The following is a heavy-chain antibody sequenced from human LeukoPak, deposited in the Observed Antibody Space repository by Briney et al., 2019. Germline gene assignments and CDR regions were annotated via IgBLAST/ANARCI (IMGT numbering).Heavy chain of an antibody. Sequence: PGGSLRLSCATSGFTFSSYAMSWVRQAPGKGLEWVSVIYSGGSTFYADSVKGRFTISRDNSKNTLYLQMNSLRAEDAAVYYCAGESRYSYGYGAFDYWGQGTLVTVSS. V-gene: IGHV3-66*01. CDR3: AGESRYSYGYGAFDY. CDR2: IYSGGST. CDR1: GFTFSSYA. D-gene: IGHD5-18*01. J-gene: IGHJ4*02.